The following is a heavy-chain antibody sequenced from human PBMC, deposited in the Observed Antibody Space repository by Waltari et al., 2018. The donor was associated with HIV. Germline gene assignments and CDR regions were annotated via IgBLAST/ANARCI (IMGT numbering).Heavy chain of an antibody. CDR1: GGSISSSNW. V-gene: IGHV4-4*02. J-gene: IGHJ4*02. CDR3: ARVSSLTGYYKALDY. D-gene: IGHD3-9*01. CDR2: IYHSGST. Sequence: QVQLQDSGPGLVKPSGTLSLTCVVSGGSISSSNWWSWVRQPPGKGLEWIGEIYHSGSTNYNPSLKSRVTISVDKSKDKFTLKLRSVTAADTAAYFCARVSSLTGYYKALDYWGQGTLVTVSS.